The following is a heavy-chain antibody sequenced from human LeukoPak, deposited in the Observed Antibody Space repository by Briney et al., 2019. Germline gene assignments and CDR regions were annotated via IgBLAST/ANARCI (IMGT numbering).Heavy chain of an antibody. Sequence: GGPLRSSGAASVISFSCSAMCCVRAAGGEGLGWSSVIYSGGSTYYADSVKGRFTNSRDNSKNTLYLQMNSLRAEDTAVYYCARVCRSLFAGNSWYDWCDPWGKGTLVTLSS. J-gene: IGHJ5*02. CDR1: VISFSCSA. CDR2: IYSGGST. CDR3: ARVCRSLFAGNSWYDWCDP. V-gene: IGHV3-53*01. D-gene: IGHD6-13*01.